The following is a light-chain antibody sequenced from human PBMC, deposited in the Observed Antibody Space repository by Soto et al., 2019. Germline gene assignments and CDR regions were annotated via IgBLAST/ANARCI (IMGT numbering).Light chain of an antibody. CDR1: QSVSSY. CDR3: QHRSNWPLT. J-gene: IGKJ4*01. Sequence: EIVLTQSPGTLSSSAGARVTLXNRASQSVSSYLAWYQQKPGQAPRLLIYDASDRATGIPARFSGSGSGTDFTLTISSLEPEDFAVYYCQHRSNWPLTFGGGTKVDIK. CDR2: DAS. V-gene: IGKV3-11*01.